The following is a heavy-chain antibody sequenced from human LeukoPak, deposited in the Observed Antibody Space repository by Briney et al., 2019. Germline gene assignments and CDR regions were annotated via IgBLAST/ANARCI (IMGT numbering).Heavy chain of an antibody. CDR2: VYHTGST. J-gene: IGHJ4*02. V-gene: IGHV4-59*11. Sequence: SGTLSLTCNVSGGSLTTHYWSWVRQSPDKGLEWIGQVYHTGSTHYNPSLRSRFTISVDTSKNKLFLTLTSVTAADTAVYYCAREGRWGMKYYFDSWGPGTRVIVSS. CDR3: AREGRWGMKYYFDS. D-gene: IGHD4-23*01. CDR1: GGSLTTHY.